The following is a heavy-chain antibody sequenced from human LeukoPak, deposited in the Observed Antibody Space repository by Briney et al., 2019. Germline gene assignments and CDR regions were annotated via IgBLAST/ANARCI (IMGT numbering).Heavy chain of an antibody. J-gene: IGHJ4*02. CDR1: GFTFSSYV. V-gene: IGHV3-30*04. Sequence: GGSLRLSCAASGFTFSSYVMHWVRQAPGKGLEWVAIISYDGSNEYYADSVKGRFTISRGNAKNSLYLQMNSLRVEDTALYYCARRAPSHDFDDWGQGTLVTVSS. CDR2: ISYDGSNE. CDR3: ARRAPSHDFDD.